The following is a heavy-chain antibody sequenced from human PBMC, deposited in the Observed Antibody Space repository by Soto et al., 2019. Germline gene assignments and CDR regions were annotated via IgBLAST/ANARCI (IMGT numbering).Heavy chain of an antibody. J-gene: IGHJ6*02. V-gene: IGHV1-8*01. D-gene: IGHD3-22*01. CDR3: ARDYDSSSDYGMDV. CDR2: MNPNSGNT. Sequence: QVQLVQSGAEVKKPGASVKVSCKASGYTFTSYDIDWVRQATGQGLEWMGWMNPNSGNTGYAQKFQGRVTMTRNTSISTAYMELSSLRSEDTAVYYCARDYDSSSDYGMDVWGQGTTVTVSS. CDR1: GYTFTSYD.